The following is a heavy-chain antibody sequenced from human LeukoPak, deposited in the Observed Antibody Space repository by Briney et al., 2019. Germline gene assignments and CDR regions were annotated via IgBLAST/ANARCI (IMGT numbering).Heavy chain of an antibody. J-gene: IGHJ4*02. CDR2: IFYGGST. D-gene: IGHD2-2*01. CDR3: ARGDILVVPVARD. V-gene: IGHV4-31*03. CDR1: GGSVSSGDYY. Sequence: SETLSLTCTVSGGSVSSGDYYWSWIRQHPGKGLEWIGYIFYGGSTYYNPSLKSRVTISVDTSKNHFSLKLRSVTAADTAVYYCARGDILVVPVARDWGQGTLVTVSS.